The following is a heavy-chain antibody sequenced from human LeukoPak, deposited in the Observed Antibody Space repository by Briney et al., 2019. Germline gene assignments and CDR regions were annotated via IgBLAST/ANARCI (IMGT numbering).Heavy chain of an antibody. CDR1: GESFSGYY. V-gene: IGHV4-34*01. Sequence: SETLSLTCAVYGESFSGYYWSWLRQPPGKGLEWVGEINHSGSTNYNPSLKSRVTISVDTSKNQFSLKLSSVTAADTAVYYCATTTIRLGYWGQGTLVTVSS. CDR3: ATTTIRLGY. J-gene: IGHJ4*02. CDR2: INHSGST. D-gene: IGHD1-26*01.